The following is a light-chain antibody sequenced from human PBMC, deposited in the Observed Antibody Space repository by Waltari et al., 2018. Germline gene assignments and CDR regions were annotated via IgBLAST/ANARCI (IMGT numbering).Light chain of an antibody. J-gene: IGLJ1*01. CDR3: YSSDSTGLRV. CDR2: EDT. V-gene: IGLV3-10*01. Sequence: SYELTQTPSVSVSPGQTARITCSGHELPRKYAYWFQQKSGQAPRLVIYEDTKRPSGIPEGFSGSSSGTVATWTITGAQVDDEADYYGYSSDSTGLRVFGGGTTVVVL. CDR1: ELPRKY.